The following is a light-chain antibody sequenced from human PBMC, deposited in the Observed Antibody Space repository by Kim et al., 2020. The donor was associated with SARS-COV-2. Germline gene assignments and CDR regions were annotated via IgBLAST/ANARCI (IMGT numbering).Light chain of an antibody. J-gene: IGLJ2*01. V-gene: IGLV1-47*01. CDR3: AAWDDSLHVV. CDR2: RNN. CDR1: RSNIGSNY. Sequence: PGQRVTISWSGSRSNIGSNYVYWYQQLPGTAPKLLIYRNNQRPSGVPDRFSGSKSGTSASLAISGLRSEDEADYYCAAWDDSLHVVFGGGTQLTVL.